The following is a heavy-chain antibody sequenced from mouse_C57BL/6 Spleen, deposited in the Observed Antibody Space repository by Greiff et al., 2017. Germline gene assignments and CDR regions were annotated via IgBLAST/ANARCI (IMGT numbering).Heavy chain of an antibody. CDR1: GYTFTDYE. CDR3: TILITTVVPDY. V-gene: IGHV1-15*01. D-gene: IGHD1-1*01. J-gene: IGHJ2*01. Sequence: VQLQQSGAELVRPGASVTLSCKASGYTFTDYEMHWVKQTPVHGLAWIGAIDPETGGTAYNQKFKGKAILTADKSSSTAYMELRSLTSEDSAVYYCTILITTVVPDYWGQGTTLTVSS. CDR2: IDPETGGT.